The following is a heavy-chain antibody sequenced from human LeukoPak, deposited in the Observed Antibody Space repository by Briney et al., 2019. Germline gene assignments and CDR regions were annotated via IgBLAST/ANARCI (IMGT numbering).Heavy chain of an antibody. D-gene: IGHD3-22*01. V-gene: IGHV1-46*01. CDR3: ARQGYYYDSPDAFDI. Sequence: GASVTVSCTASGYTFTSYYMHWVRQAPGQGLEWMGIINPSGGSTSYAQKFQGRVTMTRDTSTSTVYMELSSLRSEDTAVYYCARQGYYYDSPDAFDIWGQGTMVTVSS. CDR2: INPSGGST. J-gene: IGHJ3*02. CDR1: GYTFTSYY.